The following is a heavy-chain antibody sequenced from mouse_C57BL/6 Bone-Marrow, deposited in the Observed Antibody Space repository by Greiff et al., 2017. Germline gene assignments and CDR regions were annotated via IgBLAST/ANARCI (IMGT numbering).Heavy chain of an antibody. D-gene: IGHD1-1*01. CDR2: ISSGGSYT. CDR1: GFTFSSYG. V-gene: IGHV5-6*03. CDR3: ARHGTTVVATDY. J-gene: IGHJ2*01. Sequence: EVKLMESGGGLVKPGGSLKLSCAASGFTFSSYGMSWVRQTPDKRLEWVATISSGGSYTSYPDSVKGRFTISRDNAKNTLYLQMSSLKSEDTAMYYCARHGTTVVATDYWGQGTTLTVSS.